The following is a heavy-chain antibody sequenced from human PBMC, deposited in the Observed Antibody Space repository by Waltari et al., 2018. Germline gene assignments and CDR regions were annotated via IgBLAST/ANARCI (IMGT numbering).Heavy chain of an antibody. D-gene: IGHD6-19*01. V-gene: IGHV1-18*04. CDR2: ISAYNGIT. CDR3: GRVALGSGFGPYFYYGMDV. J-gene: IGHJ6*02. CDR1: GYTFTKYG. Sequence: QVQLVQSGAEVEKPGASVRGSCRASGYTFTKYGISWVRKVPGQGLEWMGWISAYNGITNYAQRLQGRVTLTTDSSTSTAYLELRSLKSDDTAIYYCGRVALGSGFGPYFYYGMDVWGQGTTVTVSS.